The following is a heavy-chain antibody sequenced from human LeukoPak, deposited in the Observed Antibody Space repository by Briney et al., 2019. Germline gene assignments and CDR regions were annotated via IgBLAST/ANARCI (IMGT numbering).Heavy chain of an antibody. CDR2: INTDGRIT. CDR3: TRDGGSFCDFDY. D-gene: IGHD1-26*01. Sequence: GGSLGLSCVGSGFSFRYFAIHWVRQAPGKGLEYVSVINTDGRITYYADSVKGRFTTSRDNSKNTVYLQMGSLRGDDMAVYYCTRDGGSFCDFDYWGQGALVTVSS. J-gene: IGHJ4*02. V-gene: IGHV3-64*02. CDR1: GFSFRYFA.